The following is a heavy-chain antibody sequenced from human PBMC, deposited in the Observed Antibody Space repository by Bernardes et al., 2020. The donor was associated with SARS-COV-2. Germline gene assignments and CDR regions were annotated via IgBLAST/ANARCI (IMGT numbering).Heavy chain of an antibody. Sequence: GGSLRLSCAASGFTFSAYAMSWVRQAPGKGQEWVSSISAGGNKYYADSVEGRFTIPRDNSKNIVYLQMDSLRDENTAVYCGARVDFSNLYYFDDWGQGTPVTVSS. CDR3: ARVDFSNLYYFDD. CDR1: GFTFSAYA. V-gene: IGHV3-23*01. J-gene: IGHJ4*02. D-gene: IGHD4-4*01. CDR2: ISAGGNK.